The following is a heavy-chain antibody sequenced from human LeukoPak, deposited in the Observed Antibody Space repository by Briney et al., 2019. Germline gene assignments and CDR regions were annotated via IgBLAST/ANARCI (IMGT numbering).Heavy chain of an antibody. CDR3: AKDHYYDSSGYYVYYFDY. CDR2: ISYDGSNK. Sequence: GRSLRLSCAASGFTFSSYGMHWVRQAPGKGLEWVAVISYDGSNKYYADSVKGRFTVSRDNSKNTLYLQMNSLRAEDTAVYYCAKDHYYDSSGYYVYYFDYWGQGTLVTVSS. J-gene: IGHJ4*02. D-gene: IGHD3-22*01. CDR1: GFTFSSYG. V-gene: IGHV3-30*18.